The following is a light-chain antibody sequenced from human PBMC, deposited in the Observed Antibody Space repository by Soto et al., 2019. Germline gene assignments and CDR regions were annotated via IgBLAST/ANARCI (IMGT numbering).Light chain of an antibody. V-gene: IGKV3-20*01. CDR2: AAS. CDR1: QSVSTNK. Sequence: ESVLTQSPGTLSLSPGEGATLSCRASQSVSTNKLAWYQQKPGQAPRHLIYAASSRPTGISDRFSGSGSGPDFTLTISRLEPEDFAVYYCQQFGSSSYTVGQGTKLQIK. CDR3: QQFGSSSYT. J-gene: IGKJ2*01.